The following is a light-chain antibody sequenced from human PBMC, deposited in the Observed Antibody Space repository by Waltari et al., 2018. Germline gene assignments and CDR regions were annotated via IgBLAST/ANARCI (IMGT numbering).Light chain of an antibody. V-gene: IGLV2-14*01. CDR3: SSQSSNDVVL. J-gene: IGLJ2*01. CDR2: DFS. CDR1: SNDVGGYNS. Sequence: QSALTQPASVSGSPGQSVTIFCAGTSNDVGGYNSVSWYQEHPGQAPRVIIYDFSDRPSGVSDRLSGSKSGNTASLTISGLQAEDEADYYCSSQSSNDVVLFGGGTKLTVL.